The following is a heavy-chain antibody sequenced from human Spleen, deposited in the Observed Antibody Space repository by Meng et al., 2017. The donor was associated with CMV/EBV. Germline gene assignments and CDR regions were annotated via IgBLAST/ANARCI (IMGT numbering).Heavy chain of an antibody. J-gene: IGHJ6*02. D-gene: IGHD6-6*01. Sequence: GESLKISCAASGFTFNNYWMSWVRQAPGKGLEWVANIKEDGSEKYYVDSVKGRFTISRDNAKNSLYLQMNSLRAEDTAVYYCARDPTVRYSSSYYYYYYGMDVWGQGTTVTVSS. V-gene: IGHV3-7*01. CDR1: GFTFNNYW. CDR2: IKEDGSEK. CDR3: ARDPTVRYSSSYYYYYYGMDV.